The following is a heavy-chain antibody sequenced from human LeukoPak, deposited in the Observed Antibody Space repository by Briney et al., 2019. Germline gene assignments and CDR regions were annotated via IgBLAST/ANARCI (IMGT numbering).Heavy chain of an antibody. J-gene: IGHJ4*02. CDR2: ISSSGSTI. V-gene: IGHV3-48*03. D-gene: IGHD6-13*01. CDR1: GFTFSSYE. Sequence: GSLRLSCAASGFTFSSYEMNWVRQAPGKGPEWVSYISSSGSTIYYADSVKGRFTISRDNAKNSLYLQMNSLRAEDSAVYYCARDQAGRHSDYWGQGTLVTVSS. CDR3: ARDQAGRHSDY.